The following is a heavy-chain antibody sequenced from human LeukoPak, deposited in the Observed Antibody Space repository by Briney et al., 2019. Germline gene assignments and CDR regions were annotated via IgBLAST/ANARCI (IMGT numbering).Heavy chain of an antibody. D-gene: IGHD1-26*01. CDR3: AISRGRWEILHY. Sequence: GGSLRLSCVASGLTFSTNCLHWVRQAPGKGLEWVTFIRYDESNEYYADSVKGRFTISRDSSKNTMYLQMNSLRAEDTAVYYCAISRGRWEILHYWGQGALVTLSS. J-gene: IGHJ4*02. V-gene: IGHV3-30*02. CDR1: GLTFSTNC. CDR2: IRYDESNE.